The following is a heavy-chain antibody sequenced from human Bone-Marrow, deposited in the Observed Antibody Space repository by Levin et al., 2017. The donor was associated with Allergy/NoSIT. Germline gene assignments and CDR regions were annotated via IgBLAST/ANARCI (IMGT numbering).Heavy chain of an antibody. D-gene: IGHD3-9*01. J-gene: IGHJ4*02. Sequence: SCAASGFTFRNFAMSWVRQAPGRGLEWLSAIRGNGVRTYYADSAKGRFTISRDNSKNTVYLQMSSLRAEDTALYYCAKEAGDYAVATDWGQGTLVTVSS. CDR1: GFTFRNFA. CDR2: IRGNGVRT. CDR3: AKEAGDYAVATD. V-gene: IGHV3-23*01.